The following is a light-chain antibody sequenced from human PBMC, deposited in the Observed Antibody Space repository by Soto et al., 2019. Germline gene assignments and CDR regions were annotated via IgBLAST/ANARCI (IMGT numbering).Light chain of an antibody. CDR3: QQYYRPWT. V-gene: IGKV4-1*01. Sequence: DIVLTQSPDSLAVSLGERATINCKSSQSVLYSSNNKNYLAWYQQKPGQPPKLLIYWASTRESGVPDRFSGSGSGTDFTLTISSLQAEDVAVYYCQQYYRPWTFSQGTKVEIK. CDR1: QSVLYSSNNKNY. CDR2: WAS. J-gene: IGKJ1*01.